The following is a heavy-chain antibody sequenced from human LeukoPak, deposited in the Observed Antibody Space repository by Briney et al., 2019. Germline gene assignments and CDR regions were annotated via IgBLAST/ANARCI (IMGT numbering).Heavy chain of an antibody. Sequence: GASVKVSCKASGGTFISYAISWVRQAPGQGLEWMGAIIPIFGTANYAQKFQGRVTITADESTSTAYMELSSLRSEDTAVYYCARSGSSSWYWKFDYWGQGTLVTVSS. V-gene: IGHV1-69*13. CDR3: ARSGSSSWYWKFDY. CDR1: GGTFISYA. CDR2: IIPIFGTA. D-gene: IGHD6-13*01. J-gene: IGHJ4*02.